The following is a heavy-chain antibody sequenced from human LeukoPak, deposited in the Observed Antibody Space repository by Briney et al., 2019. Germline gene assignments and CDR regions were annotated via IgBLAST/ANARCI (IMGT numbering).Heavy chain of an antibody. D-gene: IGHD3-10*01. V-gene: IGHV1-69*05. CDR2: IIPTFGTA. CDR3: ARPRGYYGSGINARGVLDY. Sequence: SVKVSCKASGGTFSSYAISWVRQAPGQGLEWMGRIIPTFGTANYAQKFQGRVTITTDESTSTAYMELSSLRSEDTAVYYCARPRGYYGSGINARGVLDYWGQGTLVTVSS. J-gene: IGHJ4*02. CDR1: GGTFSSYA.